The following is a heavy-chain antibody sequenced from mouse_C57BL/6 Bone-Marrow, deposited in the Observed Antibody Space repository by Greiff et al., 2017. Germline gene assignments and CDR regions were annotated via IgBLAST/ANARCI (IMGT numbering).Heavy chain of an antibody. CDR3: ARGGYTMNDY. CDR2: ISDGGSYT. J-gene: IGHJ2*01. Sequence: EVQLVESGAGLVKPGGSLKLSCAASGFTFTSYAMSWVRQTPGQRLEWVATISDGGSYTDYPDNVKGRFTITRDNAKNNLYLQMSNLKSEDAAMYYCARGGYTMNDYWGQGTTLTVSS. D-gene: IGHD2-4*01. V-gene: IGHV5-4*01. CDR1: GFTFTSYA.